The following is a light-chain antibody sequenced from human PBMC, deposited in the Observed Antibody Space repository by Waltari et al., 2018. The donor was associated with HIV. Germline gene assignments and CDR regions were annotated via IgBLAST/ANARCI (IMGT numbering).Light chain of an antibody. CDR2: DVS. CDR1: QNINTF. V-gene: IGKV3-11*01. CDR3: QQRSNWPLT. J-gene: IGKJ4*01. Sequence: EIVLTQSPVPLSLSPGERATLSCRASQNINTFLAWYQHIPGQAPRLLIYDVSNRATGIPARFSGSGSGTDFTLTISSLEPEDFAVYYCQQRSNWPLTFGGGTKVEMK.